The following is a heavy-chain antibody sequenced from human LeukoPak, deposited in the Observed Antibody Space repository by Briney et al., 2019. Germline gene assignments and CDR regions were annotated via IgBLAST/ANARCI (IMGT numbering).Heavy chain of an antibody. V-gene: IGHV4-30-2*01. J-gene: IGHJ4*02. D-gene: IGHD2-2*01. Sequence: SQTLSLTCAVSGGSISSGGYSWSWIRQPPGKGLEWIGYIYHSGSTYYNPSLKSRVTISVDTSKNQFSLKLSSVTAADTAVYYCAGEPNPRYCSSTSCPSDYWGQGTLVTVSS. CDR3: AGEPNPRYCSSTSCPSDY. CDR1: GGSISSGGYS. CDR2: IYHSGST.